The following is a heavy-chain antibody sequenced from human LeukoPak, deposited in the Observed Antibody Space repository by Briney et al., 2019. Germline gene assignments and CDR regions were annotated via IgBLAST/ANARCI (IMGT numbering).Heavy chain of an antibody. V-gene: IGHV4-59*01. CDR2: IYYSENT. CDR3: AKDGRYCSSNTCYQYFDS. J-gene: IGHJ4*02. Sequence: SETLSLTCTVSGGSISSYYWSWIRQSPGKGLEWIGYIYYSENTYYNPSLKSRVTISVDTSKNQISLKLSSVIVADTAVYYCAKDGRYCSSNTCYQYFDSWGQGALVTVSS. CDR1: GGSISSYY. D-gene: IGHD2-2*01.